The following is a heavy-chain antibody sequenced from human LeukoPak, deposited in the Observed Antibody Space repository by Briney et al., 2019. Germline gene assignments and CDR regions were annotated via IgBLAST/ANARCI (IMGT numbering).Heavy chain of an antibody. CDR3: ARLLCGGDCYNYYYGMDV. CDR1: GGSISSYY. D-gene: IGHD2-21*02. V-gene: IGHV4-59*08. J-gene: IGHJ6*02. Sequence: PSETLSLTCTVSGGSISSYYWSWIRQPPGKGLEWLGYIYCSGSTNYNPSLKSRVTISVDTSKNQFSLKLSSVTAADTAVYYCARLLCGGDCYNYYYGMDVWGQGTTVTVSS. CDR2: IYCSGST.